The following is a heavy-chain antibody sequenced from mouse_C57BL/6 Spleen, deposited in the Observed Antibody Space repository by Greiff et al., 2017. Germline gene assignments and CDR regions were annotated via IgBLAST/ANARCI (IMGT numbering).Heavy chain of an antibody. J-gene: IGHJ4*01. CDR2: INPSTGGT. Sequence: EVQLQQSGPELVKPGASVKISCKASGYSFTGYYMNWVKQSPEKSLEWIGEINPSTGGTTYNQKFKAKATLTVDQSSSTAYMQLESLTSEDSAVYYCAREGDDYDQVAMDYWGQGTSVTVSS. CDR3: AREGDDYDQVAMDY. V-gene: IGHV1-42*01. D-gene: IGHD2-4*01. CDR1: GYSFTGYY.